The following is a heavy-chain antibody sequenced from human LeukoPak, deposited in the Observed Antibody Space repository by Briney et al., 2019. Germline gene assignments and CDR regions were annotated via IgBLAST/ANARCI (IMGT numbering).Heavy chain of an antibody. CDR2: IYYSGST. D-gene: IGHD3-22*01. V-gene: IGHV4-39*07. CDR3: AGRYYYDSSGYFNY. Sequence: SETLSLTCTVSGGSISSSSYYWGWIRQPPGKGLEWIGSIYYSGSTYYNPSLKSRVTISVDTSKNQFSLKLSSVTAADTAVYYCAGRYYYDSSGYFNYWGQGTLVTVSS. J-gene: IGHJ4*02. CDR1: GGSISSSSYY.